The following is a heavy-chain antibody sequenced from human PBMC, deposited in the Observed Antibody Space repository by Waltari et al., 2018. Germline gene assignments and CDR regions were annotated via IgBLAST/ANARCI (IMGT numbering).Heavy chain of an antibody. D-gene: IGHD6-19*01. CDR3: ARWRGAVAGWGPYYYYGMDV. CDR2: INHSGST. V-gene: IGHV4-34*01. CDR1: GGSFSGSY. Sequence: QVQLQQWGAGLLKPSETLSLTCAVYGGSFSGSYWSWIRHPPGKGREWVGEINHSGSTNYNPSLKSRVTISVDTSKNQFSLKLSSVTAADTAVYYCARWRGAVAGWGPYYYYGMDVWGQGTTVTVSS. J-gene: IGHJ6*02.